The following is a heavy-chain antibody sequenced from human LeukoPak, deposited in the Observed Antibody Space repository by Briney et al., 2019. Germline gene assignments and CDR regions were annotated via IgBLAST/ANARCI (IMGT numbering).Heavy chain of an antibody. D-gene: IGHD1-26*01. V-gene: IGHV4-34*01. CDR2: INHSGST. CDR1: GGSISGYY. Sequence: PSETLSLTCTVSGGSISGYYWSWIRQPPGKGLEWIGEINHSGSTNYNPSLKSRVTISVDTSKNQFSLKLSSVTAADTAVYYCARRGTEWELLNSLDYWGQGTLVTVSS. J-gene: IGHJ4*02. CDR3: ARRGTEWELLNSLDY.